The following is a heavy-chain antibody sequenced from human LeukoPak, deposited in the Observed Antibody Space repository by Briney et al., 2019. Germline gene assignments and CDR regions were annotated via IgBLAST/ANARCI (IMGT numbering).Heavy chain of an antibody. V-gene: IGHV3-21*01. CDR1: GFTFSSYS. Sequence: GGSLRLSCAASGFTFSSYSMNWVRQTPGKGLEWVSSISSSSSYIYYADSVKGRFTISRDNAKNSLYLQMNSLRAEDTAVYYCARDRGSGWYYFDYWGQGTLVTVSS. D-gene: IGHD6-19*01. CDR2: ISSSSSYI. J-gene: IGHJ4*02. CDR3: ARDRGSGWYYFDY.